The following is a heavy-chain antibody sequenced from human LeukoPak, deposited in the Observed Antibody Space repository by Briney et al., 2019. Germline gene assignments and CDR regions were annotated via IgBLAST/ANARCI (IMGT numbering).Heavy chain of an antibody. CDR1: GYTFTSYG. CDR2: ISAYNGNT. V-gene: IGHV1-18*01. Sequence: GASVKVSCKASGYTFTSYGISWVRQAPGQGLEWMGWISAYNGNTNYAQKLQGRVTMTTDTSTSTAYMELRSLRSDDTAVYYCARVEQLVRYYYYYMDVWGKGTTVTVSS. D-gene: IGHD6-6*01. CDR3: ARVEQLVRYYYYYMDV. J-gene: IGHJ6*03.